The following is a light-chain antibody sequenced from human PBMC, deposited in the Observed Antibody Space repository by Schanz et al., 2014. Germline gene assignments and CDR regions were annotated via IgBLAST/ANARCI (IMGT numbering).Light chain of an antibody. J-gene: IGLJ2*01. CDR3: SSFTSSSSCL. Sequence: QSALTQPASVSGSPGQSVTISCTGISSDVGSYKLVSWYQQHPGKAPKLMIYEATKRPSGVPDRFSGSKSGNTASLTISGLQAEDESDYYCSSFTSSSSCLFGGGTKLTVL. CDR1: SSDVGSYKL. CDR2: EAT. V-gene: IGLV2-14*02.